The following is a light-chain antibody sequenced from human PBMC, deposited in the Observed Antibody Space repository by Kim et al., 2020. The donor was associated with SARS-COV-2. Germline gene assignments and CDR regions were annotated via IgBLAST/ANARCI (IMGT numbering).Light chain of an antibody. CDR1: SSDLGGHNH. Sequence: QSALTQPASVSGSPGQSITISCTGSSSDLGGHNHVSWYQQHPGKAPKLIIYDAVNRPSGVSNRFSGSKSGYTASLTISGLQADDEADYYCSSFRSRGVFGTGTKVTVL. V-gene: IGLV2-14*01. J-gene: IGLJ1*01. CDR3: SSFRSRGV. CDR2: DAV.